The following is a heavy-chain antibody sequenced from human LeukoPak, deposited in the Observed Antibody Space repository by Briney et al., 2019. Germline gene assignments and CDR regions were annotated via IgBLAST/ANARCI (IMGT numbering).Heavy chain of an antibody. V-gene: IGHV4-30-2*01. CDR1: GGSISSGGYS. CDR2: IYHNGNT. D-gene: IGHD5-18*01. CDR3: ASGGYSYGFDY. J-gene: IGHJ4*02. Sequence: PSETLSLTCAVSGGSISSGGYSWSWIRQPPGKGLEWIGYIYHNGNTYYSPSLKSRVTISVDRSKNQLSLKLSSVTAADTAMYYGASGGYSYGFDYWGQGTLVTVSS.